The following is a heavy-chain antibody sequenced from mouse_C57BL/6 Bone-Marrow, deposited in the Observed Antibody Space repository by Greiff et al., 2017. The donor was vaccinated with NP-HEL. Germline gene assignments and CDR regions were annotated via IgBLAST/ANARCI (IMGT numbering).Heavy chain of an antibody. CDR1: GFTFSDYY. D-gene: IGHD1-1*01. V-gene: IGHV5-12*01. CDR2: ISNGGGST. Sequence: EVMLVESGGGLVQPGGSLKLSCAASGFTFSDYYMYWVRQTPEKRLEWVAYISNGGGSTYYPDTVKGRFTISRDNAKNTLYLQMSRLKSEDTAMYYCARLSTVVDYFDYWGQGTTLTVSS. CDR3: ARLSTVVDYFDY. J-gene: IGHJ2*01.